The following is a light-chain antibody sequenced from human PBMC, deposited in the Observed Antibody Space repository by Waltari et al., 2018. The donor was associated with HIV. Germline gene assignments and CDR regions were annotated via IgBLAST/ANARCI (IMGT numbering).Light chain of an antibody. CDR2: EDS. J-gene: IGLJ3*02. V-gene: IGLV3-10*01. Sequence: SYELPQPPSVPLSPGQTPRITCSGAALPKKYAYWYQQRSGQAPVLVIYEDSKRPSGIPERFSGSSSGTMVTLTISGAQVEDEADYYCYSTDITSHQRVFGGGTKLTVL. CDR3: YSTDITSHQRV. CDR1: ALPKKY.